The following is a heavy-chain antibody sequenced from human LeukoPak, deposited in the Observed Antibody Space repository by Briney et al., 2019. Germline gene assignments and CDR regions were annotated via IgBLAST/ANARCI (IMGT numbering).Heavy chain of an antibody. J-gene: IGHJ4*02. V-gene: IGHV3-7*04. CDR2: IKQDGSEK. Sequence: GGSLRLSCAASGFTLSSYWMSWVRHAPGKGLEWVAKIKQDGSEKYYVDSVEGRFPISRDNAKNSLYLQMNSLRAEDTAVYYCARELWFGDPYYFDYWGQRPLVTVSS. CDR1: GFTLSSYW. CDR3: ARELWFGDPYYFDY. D-gene: IGHD3-10*01.